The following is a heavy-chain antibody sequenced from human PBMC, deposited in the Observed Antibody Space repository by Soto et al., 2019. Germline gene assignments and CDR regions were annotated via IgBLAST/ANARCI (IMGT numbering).Heavy chain of an antibody. D-gene: IGHD4-17*01. J-gene: IGHJ6*03. CDR1: GGSISSSSYY. V-gene: IGHV4-39*01. Sequence: SETLSLTCTVSGGSISSSSYYWGWIRQPPGKGLEWIGSIYYSGSTYYNPSLKSRVTISVDTSKNQFSLKLSSVTAADTAGYYCARHWSTTVTTLGWDPYYYYMDVWGKGTTVTVSS. CDR3: ARHWSTTVTTLGWDPYYYYMDV. CDR2: IYYSGST.